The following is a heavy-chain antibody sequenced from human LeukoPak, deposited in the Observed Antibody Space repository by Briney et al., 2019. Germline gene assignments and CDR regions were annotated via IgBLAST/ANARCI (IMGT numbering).Heavy chain of an antibody. J-gene: IGHJ4*02. V-gene: IGHV1-2*02. CDR1: GYTFTGYY. CDR2: INPNSGGT. Sequence: ASVKVSCKASGYTFTGYYMRWGRQAPGQRPGWMGWINPNSGGTNYAQKFQGTVTMTRDTSISTAYMELSRLRADDTPLYYCSSRLVTVSLDYRGEGTLVTVSS. D-gene: IGHD4-11*01. CDR3: SSRLVTVSLDY.